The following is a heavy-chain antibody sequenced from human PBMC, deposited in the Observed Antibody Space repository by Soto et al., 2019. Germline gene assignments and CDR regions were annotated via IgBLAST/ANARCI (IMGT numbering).Heavy chain of an antibody. D-gene: IGHD2-21*02. V-gene: IGHV1-3*01. Sequence: ASVKVSCKASGYTFTSYAMHWVRQAPGQRLEWMGWINAGNGNTKYSQKFQGRVTITRDTSASTAYMELSSLRSEDTAVYYCARDVRGGDADWFDPWGQGTLVTVSS. CDR3: ARDVRGGDADWFDP. CDR1: GYTFTSYA. J-gene: IGHJ5*02. CDR2: INAGNGNT.